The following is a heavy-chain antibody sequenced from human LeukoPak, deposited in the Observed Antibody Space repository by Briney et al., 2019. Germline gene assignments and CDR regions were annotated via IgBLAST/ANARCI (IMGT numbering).Heavy chain of an antibody. CDR2: IWYDGSNK. Sequence: GGSLRLSCAASGFIFSNCAMHWVRQAPGKGLEWVAVIWYDGSNKYYADSVKGRFTISRDNSKNTLYLQMNSLRAEDTAVYYCFGGYYYDSSGYYHAFDIWGQGTMVTVSS. V-gene: IGHV3-33*01. D-gene: IGHD3-22*01. CDR3: FGGYYYDSSGYYHAFDI. J-gene: IGHJ3*02. CDR1: GFIFSNCA.